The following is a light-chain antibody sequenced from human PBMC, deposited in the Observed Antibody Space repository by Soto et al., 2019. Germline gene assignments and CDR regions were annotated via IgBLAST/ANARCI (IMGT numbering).Light chain of an antibody. J-gene: IGKJ1*01. V-gene: IGKV1-5*03. Sequence: DLQMTQSPSALSASVGDRVTITCRASQNIISWLAWYQQTPGKAPNLLIYRASSLKSGVPSRFSGSGSGTEFTLTINSLQPDDFATYYCQQYDTFPTFGQGTRVEIK. CDR1: QNIISW. CDR2: RAS. CDR3: QQYDTFPT.